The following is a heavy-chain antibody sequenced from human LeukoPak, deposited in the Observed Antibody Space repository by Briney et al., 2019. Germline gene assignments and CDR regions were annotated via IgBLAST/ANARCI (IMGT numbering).Heavy chain of an antibody. CDR3: ARDAPYSFLRSSSWYLDY. V-gene: IGHV3-23*01. CDR1: GFTFSNYA. Sequence: PGGSLRLSCVASGFTFSNYAMMWVRQAAGRGPEWVSAIRGNGIHTQYADSVKDRFTIFRDNSRNTLYLQMNSLRAEDTAVYYCARDAPYSFLRSSSWYLDYWGQGTLVTVSS. CDR2: IRGNGIHT. D-gene: IGHD6-13*01. J-gene: IGHJ4*02.